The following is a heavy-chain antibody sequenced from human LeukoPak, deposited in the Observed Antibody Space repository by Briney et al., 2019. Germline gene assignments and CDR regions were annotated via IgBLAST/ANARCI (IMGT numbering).Heavy chain of an antibody. J-gene: IGHJ4*02. CDR3: ARARGCSGYDRYYFDY. CDR2: INPNSGGT. CDR1: GYTFTGYY. Sequence: ASVKVSCKASGYTFTGYYMHWVRQAPGQGLEWMGWINPNSGGTNYAQKFQGRVTMTRDTSISTAYMELSRLRSDDTAVYYCARARGCSGYDRYYFDYWGQGTLVTVSS. D-gene: IGHD5-12*01. V-gene: IGHV1-2*02.